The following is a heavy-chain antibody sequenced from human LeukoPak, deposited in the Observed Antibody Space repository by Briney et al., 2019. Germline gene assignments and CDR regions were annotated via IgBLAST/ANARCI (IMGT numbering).Heavy chain of an antibody. CDR3: ARVPRGSYFGYYYYGMDV. J-gene: IGHJ6*02. CDR2: IYYSGST. CDR1: GGSISSYY. V-gene: IGHV4-59*01. D-gene: IGHD1-26*01. Sequence: SETLSLTCTVSGGSISSYYWSWIRQPPGKGLEWIGYIYYSGSTNYNPSLKSRVTISVDTPKNQSSLKLSSVTAADTAVYYCARVPRGSYFGYYYYGMDVWGQGTTVTVSS.